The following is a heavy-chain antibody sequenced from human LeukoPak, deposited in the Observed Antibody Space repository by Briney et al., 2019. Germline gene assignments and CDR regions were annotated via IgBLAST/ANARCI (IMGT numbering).Heavy chain of an antibody. D-gene: IGHD3-22*01. Sequence: GESLKISCKGSGYSFTSYWIGWVRQMPGKGLEWMGIIYPGDSDTRYSPSFQGQVTISADKSISTAYLQWSSLKASDTAMYYCARPVGTVVAQYDAFDIWGQGTMVTVSS. CDR1: GYSFTSYW. CDR3: ARPVGTVVAQYDAFDI. J-gene: IGHJ3*02. V-gene: IGHV5-51*01. CDR2: IYPGDSDT.